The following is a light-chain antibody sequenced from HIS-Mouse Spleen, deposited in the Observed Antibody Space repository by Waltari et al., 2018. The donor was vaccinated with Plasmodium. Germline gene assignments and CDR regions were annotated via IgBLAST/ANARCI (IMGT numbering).Light chain of an antibody. CDR2: AAS. CDR3: QQSYSTWT. J-gene: IGKJ1*01. Sequence: IQMTQSPSSLSASLCDSVTITCRASQRISSYLNWYQQKPGKAPKLLIYAASSLQSGVPSRLSGRGSGTDFTLTISSLQPEDFATYYCQQSYSTWTFGQGTKVEIK. V-gene: IGKV1-39*01. CDR1: QRISSY.